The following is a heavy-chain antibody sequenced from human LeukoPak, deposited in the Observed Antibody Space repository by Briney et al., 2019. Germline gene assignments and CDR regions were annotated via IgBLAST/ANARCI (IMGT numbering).Heavy chain of an antibody. J-gene: IGHJ4*02. V-gene: IGHV1-69*13. CDR1: GGTFSSYA. CDR3: ARGLSHYSPTEY. CDR2: IIPIFGTA. D-gene: IGHD3-10*01. Sequence: SVKVSCKASGGTFSSYAISWVRQAPGQGLEWMGGIIPIFGTANYARKFQGRVTITADESTSTAYMELSSLRSEDTAVYYCARGLSHYSPTEYWGQGTLVTVSS.